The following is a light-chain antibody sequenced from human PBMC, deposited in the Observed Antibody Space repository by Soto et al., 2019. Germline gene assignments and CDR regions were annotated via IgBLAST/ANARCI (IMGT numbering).Light chain of an antibody. CDR1: QSIGSE. Sequence: DIQMTQSTSTLSASIGDSVTITCRASQSIGSELAWYQQKPGKAPTLLIYDVSRWESGVPSRFSGSGSGTEFTLTINSLQPDDFATYYCQQYDTYYTFAQGTKVAIK. V-gene: IGKV1-5*01. J-gene: IGKJ2*01. CDR3: QQYDTYYT. CDR2: DVS.